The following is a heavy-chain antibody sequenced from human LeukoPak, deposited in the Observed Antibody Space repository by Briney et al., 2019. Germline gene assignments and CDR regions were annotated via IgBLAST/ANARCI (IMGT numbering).Heavy chain of an antibody. CDR3: ARARYSGSYSGAFDF. CDR2: ISSSSSYI. D-gene: IGHD1-26*01. J-gene: IGHJ3*01. CDR1: GFTFSSYS. V-gene: IGHV3-21*01. Sequence: GGSLRLSCAASGFTFSSYSMDWVRQAPGKGLEWVSSISSSSSYIYYADSVKGRFTISRDNAKNSLYLQMNSLRAEDTAVYYCARARYSGSYSGAFDFWGQGTMVTVSS.